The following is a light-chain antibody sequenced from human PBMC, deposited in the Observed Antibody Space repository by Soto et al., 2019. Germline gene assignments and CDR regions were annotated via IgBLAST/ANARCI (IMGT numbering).Light chain of an antibody. Sequence: DIQMTQSPSSLSSSVGDRVTITCRASQGVSNYLAWYQQKPGKAPKLLIYAASTMQSGIPSRFSGSGSGTDFTLTISSLQPEDVAIYYCHKHSNAPFTFGRGTKVDIK. CDR1: QGVSNY. CDR3: HKHSNAPFT. J-gene: IGKJ3*01. V-gene: IGKV1-27*01. CDR2: AAS.